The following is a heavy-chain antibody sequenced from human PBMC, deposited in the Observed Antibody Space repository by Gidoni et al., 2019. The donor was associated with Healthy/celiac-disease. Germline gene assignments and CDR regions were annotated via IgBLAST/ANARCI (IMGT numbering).Heavy chain of an antibody. CDR2: IYYSGST. D-gene: IGHD2-2*02. V-gene: IGHV4-39*01. CDR3: AVLPQYCSSTSCYNH. CDR1: GGSISSSSYY. J-gene: IGHJ4*02. Sequence: QLQLQESGPGLVKPSETLSLTCTVSGGSISSSSYYWGWIRQPPGKGLGWIGSIYYSGSTYYNPSLKSRVTISVDTSKNQFSLKLSSVTAADTAVYYCAVLPQYCSSTSCYNHWGQGTLVTVSS.